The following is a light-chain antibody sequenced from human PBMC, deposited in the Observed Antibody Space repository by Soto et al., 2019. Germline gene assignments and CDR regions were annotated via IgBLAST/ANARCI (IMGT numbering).Light chain of an antibody. V-gene: IGLV1-44*01. J-gene: IGLJ2*01. Sequence: QSVLTQPPSASGTPGQRVSISCSGGSSNIGTNTVNWYQHLPGTAPKILIFSNDERPSGVPDRFSGSKSGTSASLAISGLQSDDEADYYCATWDDSLNGVVFGGGTKLTVL. CDR1: SSNIGTNT. CDR2: SND. CDR3: ATWDDSLNGVV.